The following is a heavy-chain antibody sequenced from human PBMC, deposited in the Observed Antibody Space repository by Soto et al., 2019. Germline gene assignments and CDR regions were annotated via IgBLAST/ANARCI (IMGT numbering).Heavy chain of an antibody. V-gene: IGHV3-9*01. J-gene: IGHJ3*02. Sequence: GGSLRLSCAASGFIFDDYAMHWVRQAPGKGLEWVSGISWNSGNIGYADSVKGRFTISRDNAKKSLYLQMNSLRAEDTALYYCTKDLEVAGIGSAFDIWGQGTMVTVSS. CDR3: TKDLEVAGIGSAFDI. CDR2: ISWNSGNI. CDR1: GFIFDDYA. D-gene: IGHD6-19*01.